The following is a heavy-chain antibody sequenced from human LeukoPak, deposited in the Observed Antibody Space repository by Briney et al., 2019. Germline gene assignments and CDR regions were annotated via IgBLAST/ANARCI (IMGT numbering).Heavy chain of an antibody. D-gene: IGHD5-12*01. CDR3: ASNPGYTRDY. Sequence: GGSLRLSCAASGFTFSSYSMNWDRQAPGRGLEWVSSISSSSSYIYYADSVKGRFTISRDNAKNSLYLQMNSLRAEDTAVYYCASNPGYTRDYWGQGTLVTVSS. J-gene: IGHJ4*02. CDR1: GFTFSSYS. V-gene: IGHV3-21*01. CDR2: ISSSSSYI.